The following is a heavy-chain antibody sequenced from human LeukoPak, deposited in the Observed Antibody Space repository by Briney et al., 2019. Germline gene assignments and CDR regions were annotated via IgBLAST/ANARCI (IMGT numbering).Heavy chain of an antibody. J-gene: IGHJ6*03. D-gene: IGHD1-1*01. V-gene: IGHV4-4*08. CDR3: ARNSKTRTKSPRRYYYYYMDV. Sequence: SETLSLTCTVSGGSINTYYWSWVRQSPEKGLEWIGYISDSGTSNYNPSLKSRVTISLDTSKNQFSLKLTSVTAADTAVYYCARNSKTRTKSPRRYYYYYMDVWGKGTTVTVSS. CDR2: ISDSGTS. CDR1: GGSINTYY.